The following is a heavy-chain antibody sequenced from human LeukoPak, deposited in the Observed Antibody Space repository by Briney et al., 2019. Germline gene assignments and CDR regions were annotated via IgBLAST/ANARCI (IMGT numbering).Heavy chain of an antibody. CDR1: GG. CDR2: ISAYNGNT. J-gene: IGHJ4*02. V-gene: IGHV1-18*01. CDR3: ARGDDYGDYWGLY. Sequence: ASVKVSCKACGGISWVRQAPGQGLEWMGWISAYNGNTNYAQKLQGRVTMTTDTSTSTAYMELRSLISDDAAVYYCARGDDYGDYWGLYWGQGTLVTVSS. D-gene: IGHD4-17*01.